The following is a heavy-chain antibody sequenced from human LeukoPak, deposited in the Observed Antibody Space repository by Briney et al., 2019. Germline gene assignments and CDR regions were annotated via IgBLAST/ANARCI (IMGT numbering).Heavy chain of an antibody. CDR3: ARGXAXAXXRGPY. J-gene: IGHJ4*02. D-gene: IGHD6-13*01. CDR1: GFTFSSYS. V-gene: IGHV3-21*01. CDR2: ISSSSSXI. Sequence: PGGSLRLSCAASGFTFSSYSMNWVRQAPGKGLEWVSSISSSSSXIYYADSVKGRFTISRDNAKNSLYLQMNSLRADDTAVYYCARGXAXAXXRGPYWGQGTLVTVSS.